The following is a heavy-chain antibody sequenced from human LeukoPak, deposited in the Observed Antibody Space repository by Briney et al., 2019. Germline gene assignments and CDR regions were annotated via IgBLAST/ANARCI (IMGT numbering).Heavy chain of an antibody. Sequence: GGSLRLSCAASGFTFSNAWMSWVRQAPGKGLEWVGRIKSKTDGGTTDYAAPVKGRFTISRDDSKNTLYLQMNSLKTEDTAVYYCTTAPLFGYSSGWSDYWGQGTLVTVSS. D-gene: IGHD6-19*01. CDR2: IKSKTDGGTT. J-gene: IGHJ4*02. V-gene: IGHV3-15*01. CDR1: GFTFSNAW. CDR3: TTAPLFGYSSGWSDY.